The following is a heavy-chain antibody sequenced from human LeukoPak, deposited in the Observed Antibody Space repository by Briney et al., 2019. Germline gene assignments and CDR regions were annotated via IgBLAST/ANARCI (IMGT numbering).Heavy chain of an antibody. CDR2: INPNSGGT. CDR3: ARDRSRYSGYDLGY. J-gene: IGHJ4*02. Sequence: ASVKVSCKASGYTFTGYYMHWVRQAPGQGLEWMGWINPNSGGTNYAQKFQGRVTMTRDTSISTAYMKLSRLRSDDTAVYYCARDRSRYSGYDLGYWGQGTLVTVSS. V-gene: IGHV1-2*02. CDR1: GYTFTGYY. D-gene: IGHD5-12*01.